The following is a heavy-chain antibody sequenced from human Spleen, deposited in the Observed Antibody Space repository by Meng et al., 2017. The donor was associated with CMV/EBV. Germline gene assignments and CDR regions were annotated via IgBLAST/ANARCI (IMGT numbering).Heavy chain of an antibody. V-gene: IGHV4-59*01. J-gene: IGHJ4*02. Sequence: SETLSLTCTVSGGSISSYYWSWIRQPPGKGLEWIGYIYYSGSTNYNPSLKSRVTISVDTSKNQFSLKLSSVTAADTAVYYCARVHSGSYLIDYWGQGTLVTVSS. D-gene: IGHD1-26*01. CDR2: IYYSGST. CDR3: ARVHSGSYLIDY. CDR1: GGSISSYY.